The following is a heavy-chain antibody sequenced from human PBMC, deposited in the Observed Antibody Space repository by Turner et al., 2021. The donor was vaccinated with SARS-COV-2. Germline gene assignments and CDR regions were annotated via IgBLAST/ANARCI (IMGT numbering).Heavy chain of an antibody. CDR1: GFTFSSYW. CDR3: ARGRFLEDY. J-gene: IGHJ4*02. Sequence: EVQLVESGGALVQSGGALRPSCAASGFTFSSYWMTVGRQGPGKGLEWVATIKQDASEIYYADSVKGRFTIFRDNANNSLHLQMNSLRAEDTGVYYCARGRFLEDYWGRGTLITVSS. CDR2: IKQDASEI. D-gene: IGHD3-3*01. V-gene: IGHV3-7*03.